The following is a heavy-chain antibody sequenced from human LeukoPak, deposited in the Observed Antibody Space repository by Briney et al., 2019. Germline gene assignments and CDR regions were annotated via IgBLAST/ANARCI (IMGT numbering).Heavy chain of an antibody. J-gene: IGHJ4*02. Sequence: PSETLSLTCSVYGGSFSGYYWSWIRQPPGKGLEWIGSIYYSGSTYYNPSLKSRVTISVDTSKNQFSLKLSSVTAADTAVYYCARHNSGSSFDYWGQGTLVTVSS. D-gene: IGHD1-26*01. V-gene: IGHV4-39*01. CDR2: IYYSGST. CDR1: GGSFSGYY. CDR3: ARHNSGSSFDY.